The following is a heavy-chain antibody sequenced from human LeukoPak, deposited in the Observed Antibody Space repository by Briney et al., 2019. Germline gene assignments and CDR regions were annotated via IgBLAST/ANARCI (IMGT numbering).Heavy chain of an antibody. CDR1: GFTVSSNY. J-gene: IGHJ6*02. CDR3: ARDSSGYYGMEV. Sequence: GGSLRLSCAASGFTVSSNYITWVCQAPGKGLEWVSVIFVGGSTYYADSVKGRFTLSRDNSKNTLYLQMNSLRAEDTAVYYCARDSSGYYGMEVWGQGTTVTVSS. D-gene: IGHD3-10*01. CDR2: IFVGGST. V-gene: IGHV3-53*01.